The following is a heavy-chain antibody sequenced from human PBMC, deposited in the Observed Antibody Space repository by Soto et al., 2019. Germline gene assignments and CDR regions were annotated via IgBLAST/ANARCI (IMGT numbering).Heavy chain of an antibody. CDR2: VYNSGST. V-gene: IGHV4-59*01. J-gene: IGHJ4*02. CDR3: ARYRREAVAGYTLDN. Sequence: SETLSLTCTVSGGSISRNYWTWIRQPPGKGLEWIGYVYNSGSTNYNPSLKSRVTISEDTSKSQFSLKVNSMTAVDTAVYYCARYRREAVAGYTLDNWGQGILVTVS. D-gene: IGHD6-13*01. CDR1: GGSISRNY.